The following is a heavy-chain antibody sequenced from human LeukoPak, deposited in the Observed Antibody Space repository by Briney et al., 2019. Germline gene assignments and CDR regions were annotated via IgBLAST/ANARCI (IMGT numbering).Heavy chain of an antibody. Sequence: GGSLRLSCAASGFTFSSYAMSWVRQAPGKGLEWVSAISGSGGSTYHADSVKGRFTISRDNSKNTLYLQMNSLRAEDTAVYYCAKDLDYYDSSGYPTPNWFDPWGQGTLVTVSS. J-gene: IGHJ5*02. CDR1: GFTFSSYA. D-gene: IGHD3-22*01. CDR2: ISGSGGST. V-gene: IGHV3-23*01. CDR3: AKDLDYYDSSGYPTPNWFDP.